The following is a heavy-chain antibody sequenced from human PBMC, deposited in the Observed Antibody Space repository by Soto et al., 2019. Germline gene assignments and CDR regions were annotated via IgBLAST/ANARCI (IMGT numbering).Heavy chain of an antibody. CDR1: GYTFTSYY. J-gene: IGHJ6*02. CDR3: ARASYPIFGPTQKTNYGMDV. D-gene: IGHD3-3*01. V-gene: IGHV1-46*01. Sequence: ASVKVSCKASGYTFTSYYMHWVRQAPGQGLEWMGIINPSGGSTSYAQKFQGRVTMTRDTSTSTVYMELSSLRSEDTAVYYCARASYPIFGPTQKTNYGMDVWGQGTTVTVSS. CDR2: INPSGGST.